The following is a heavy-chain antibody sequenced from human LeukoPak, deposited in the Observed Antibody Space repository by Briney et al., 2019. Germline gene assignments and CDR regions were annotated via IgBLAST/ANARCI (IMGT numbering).Heavy chain of an antibody. D-gene: IGHD2-2*02. CDR3: ARKKCSSTSCYKELGAFDI. V-gene: IGHV4-4*07. CDR2: IYSSGST. CDR1: GGSISSYY. J-gene: IGHJ3*02. Sequence: TSETLSLTCTVSGGSISSYYWSWIRQPAGKGLEWIGRIYSSGSTNYNPSLKSRVTMSVDTSKNQFSPKLSSVTAADTAVYYCARKKCSSTSCYKELGAFDIWGQGTMVTVSS.